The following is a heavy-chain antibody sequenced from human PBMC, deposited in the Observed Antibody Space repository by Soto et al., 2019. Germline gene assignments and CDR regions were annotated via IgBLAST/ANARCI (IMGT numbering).Heavy chain of an antibody. J-gene: IGHJ2*01. D-gene: IGHD3-3*01. CDR2: ISGSGGST. CDR3: AKDASSGITSFDL. Sequence: EVQLLESGGGLVQPGGSLRLSCAASGFTFSSYAMSWVRQAPGKELEWGSSISGSGGSTYYADSVKGRFTISRDNSKNTLYLQMNSLRAEDTALYYCAKDASSGITSFDLWGRGTLVTVSS. CDR1: GFTFSSYA. V-gene: IGHV3-23*01.